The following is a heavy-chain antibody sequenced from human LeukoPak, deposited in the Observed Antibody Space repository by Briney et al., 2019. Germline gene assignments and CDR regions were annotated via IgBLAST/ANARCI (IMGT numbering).Heavy chain of an antibody. D-gene: IGHD6-19*01. Sequence: GASVKVSCKASGYTFTSNYMHWVRQAPGQGLEWVGWINPNSGDTNYAQNFQDRVTMTRDTSINTAYMELSRLSSDDTAVYFCARVGAVAGHGDFDYWGQGTLVTVSS. V-gene: IGHV1-2*02. CDR1: GYTFTSNY. J-gene: IGHJ4*02. CDR3: ARVGAVAGHGDFDY. CDR2: INPNSGDT.